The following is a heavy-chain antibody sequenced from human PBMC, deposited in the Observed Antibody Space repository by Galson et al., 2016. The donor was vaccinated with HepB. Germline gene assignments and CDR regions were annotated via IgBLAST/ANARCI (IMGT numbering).Heavy chain of an antibody. J-gene: IGHJ4*02. Sequence: PALVKPTQTLTLTCTFSGFSLRTSGIRVSWIRQPPGKALEWLARIGWDDEKLYTTSLKSRLTISKGTSRNQVVLTLTNVDPLDTATYYCARMPYDYGQRFDYWGQGSLVTVSS. D-gene: IGHD4/OR15-4a*01. CDR3: ARMPYDYGQRFDY. CDR1: GFSLRTSGIR. V-gene: IGHV2-70*04. CDR2: IGWDDEK.